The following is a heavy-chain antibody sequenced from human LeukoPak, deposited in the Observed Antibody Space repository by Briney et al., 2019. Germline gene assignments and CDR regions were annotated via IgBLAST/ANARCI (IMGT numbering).Heavy chain of an antibody. CDR3: ARVNGGYYFDY. CDR2: IYSGGST. Sequence: PGGSLRLSCAASGFTVSSNYMSGVRQAPGKGLEWVSVIYSGGSTYYADSVKGRFTISRDNSNNTLYLQMNSLRAEDTAVYYCARVNGGYYFDYWGQGTLVTVSS. CDR1: GFTVSSNY. V-gene: IGHV3-53*01. J-gene: IGHJ4*02.